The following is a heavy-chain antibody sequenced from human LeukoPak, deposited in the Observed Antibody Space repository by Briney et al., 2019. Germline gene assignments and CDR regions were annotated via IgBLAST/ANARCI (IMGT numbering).Heavy chain of an antibody. CDR1: GYTFTSYA. D-gene: IGHD4-23*01. V-gene: IGHV1-3*01. CDR2: INAGNGNT. J-gene: IGHJ3*02. Sequence: ASVKVSCKASGYTFTSYAMHWVRQAPGQRLEWMGWINAGNGNTKYSQKFQGRVTITRDTSASTAYMELSSLRSEDTAVYYCARLRSTVVTVYDAFGIWGQGTMVTVSS. CDR3: ARLRSTVVTVYDAFGI.